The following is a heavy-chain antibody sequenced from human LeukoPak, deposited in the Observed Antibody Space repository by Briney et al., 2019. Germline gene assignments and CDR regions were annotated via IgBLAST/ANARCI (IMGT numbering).Heavy chain of an antibody. D-gene: IGHD3-22*01. Sequence: RWASVKVSCKASGYTFTSYDINWVRQATGQGLEWMGWMNPNSGNTGYAQKFQGRVTMTRNTSISTAYMELSSLRSEDTAVYYCARTGSRYYDSSGYPQYYYYYYMDVWGKGTTVTVSS. CDR3: ARTGSRYYDSSGYPQYYYYYYMDV. V-gene: IGHV1-8*01. CDR2: MNPNSGNT. CDR1: GYTFTSYD. J-gene: IGHJ6*03.